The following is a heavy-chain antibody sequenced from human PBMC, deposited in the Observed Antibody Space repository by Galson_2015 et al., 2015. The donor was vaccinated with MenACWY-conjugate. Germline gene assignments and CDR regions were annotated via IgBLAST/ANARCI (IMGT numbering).Heavy chain of an antibody. CDR2: INVGRSNT. D-gene: IGHD5-18*01. CDR3: AIARLGYSYDYFDP. CDR1: GSTFTNYA. Sequence: SVKVSCKASGSTFTNYALHWMRQAPGQRLEWMGWINVGRSNTSSSQKFQGRVTITTDKSASTAYMELSSLRSEDTAVYYCAIARLGYSYDYFDPWGQGTLVTVSS. V-gene: IGHV1-3*01. J-gene: IGHJ5*02.